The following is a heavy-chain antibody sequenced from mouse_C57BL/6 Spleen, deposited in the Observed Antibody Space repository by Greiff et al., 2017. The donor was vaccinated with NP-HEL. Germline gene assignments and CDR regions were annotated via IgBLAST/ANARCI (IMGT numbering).Heavy chain of an antibody. CDR2: ISYSGST. CDR3: ARGGYSNRYAMDY. CDR1: GYSITSGYD. D-gene: IGHD2-5*01. V-gene: IGHV3-1*01. Sequence: EVKVVESGPGMVKPSQSLSLTCTVTGYSITSGYDWHWIRHFPGNKLEWMGYISYSGSTNYNPSLKSRISITHDTSKNHFFLKLNSVTTEDTATYYCARGGYSNRYAMDYWGQGTSVTVSS. J-gene: IGHJ4*01.